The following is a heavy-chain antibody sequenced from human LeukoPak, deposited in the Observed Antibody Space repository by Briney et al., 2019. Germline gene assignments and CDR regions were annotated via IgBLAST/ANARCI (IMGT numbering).Heavy chain of an antibody. J-gene: IGHJ5*02. CDR1: RGSINNYF. CDR2: IYTSGST. CDR3: ARGPHCSGGSCYSGWFDP. V-gene: IGHV4-4*07. Sequence: PSETLSLTCTVSRGSINNYFWSWIRQPAGKGQEWIGRIYTSGSTDYNPSLKSRVTMSVDTSKNHFSLRLSSATAADTAVYYCARGPHCSGGSCYSGWFDPWGQATLVIVSS. D-gene: IGHD2-15*01.